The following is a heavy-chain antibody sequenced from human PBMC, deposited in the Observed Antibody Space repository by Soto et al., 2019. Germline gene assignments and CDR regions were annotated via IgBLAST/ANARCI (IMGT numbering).Heavy chain of an antibody. V-gene: IGHV3-48*01. Sequence: GGSLRLSCAASGFTFSSYSMNWVRQAPGKGLEWVSYISSSSSTIYYADSVKGRFTISRDNAKNSLYLQMNSLRAEDTAVYYCARDSKIGSSSVNWFDPWGQGTLVTVSS. CDR2: ISSSSSTI. CDR3: ARDSKIGSSSVNWFDP. D-gene: IGHD6-6*01. J-gene: IGHJ5*02. CDR1: GFTFSSYS.